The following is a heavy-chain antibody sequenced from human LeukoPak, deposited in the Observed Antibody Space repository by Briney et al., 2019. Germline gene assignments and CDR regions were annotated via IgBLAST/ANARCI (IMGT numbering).Heavy chain of an antibody. Sequence: SETLSLTCTVSGGSLSSYYWSWIRQPPGKGLEWIGYIYYSGSTNYNPSLKSRVTISVDTSKNQFSLKLSSVTAADTAVYYCARHSRGTMGSGLDYWGQGTLVTVSS. CDR3: ARHSRGTMGSGLDY. J-gene: IGHJ4*02. D-gene: IGHD3-10*01. V-gene: IGHV4-59*08. CDR1: GGSLSSYY. CDR2: IYYSGST.